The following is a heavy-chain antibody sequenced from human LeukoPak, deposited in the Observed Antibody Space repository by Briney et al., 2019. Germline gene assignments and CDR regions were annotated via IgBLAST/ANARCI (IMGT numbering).Heavy chain of an antibody. CDR1: GASISRYY. V-gene: IGHV4-59*01. CDR2: SYYSGSA. CDR3: ARGGRSFVYYFDF. D-gene: IGHD1-26*01. J-gene: IGHJ4*02. Sequence: ASETLSLTCSVSGASISRYYWSWIRQPPGKGLEFIGYSYYSGSATYHPSLKSRVTISLDTSKNQFSLRLSSVTAADTAVYYCARGGRSFVYYFDFWGQGALITVTS.